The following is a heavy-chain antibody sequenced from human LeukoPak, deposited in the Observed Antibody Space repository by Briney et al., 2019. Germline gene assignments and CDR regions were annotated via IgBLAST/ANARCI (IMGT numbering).Heavy chain of an antibody. CDR3: VREVGSTRLEFAF. CDR2: ISVSTGNT. D-gene: IGHD1-26*01. V-gene: IGHV1-18*01. CDR1: GYDLSRFG. J-gene: IGHJ4*02. Sequence: ASVKLSCTASGYDLSRFGISWVRQAPGQGLEFMGWISVSTGNTNYAQTLKGRVTMTTDTSTDTTYLQLSSLSSDDTALYFCVREVGSTRLEFAFWGEETLVTVSS.